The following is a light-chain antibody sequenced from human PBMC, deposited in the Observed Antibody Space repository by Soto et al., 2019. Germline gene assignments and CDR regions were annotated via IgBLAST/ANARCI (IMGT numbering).Light chain of an antibody. Sequence: QSVLTQPPSVSGAPGQRVTLSCTGSSSNIGAGYDVHWYQQLPGTAPKLLIYGNSNRPSGVPDRFSGSKSGTSASLAITGLQAEDEADYYCQSYDSSLSGGGGYVFGTGTKLTVL. J-gene: IGLJ1*01. V-gene: IGLV1-40*01. CDR3: QSYDSSLSGGGGYV. CDR1: SSNIGAGYD. CDR2: GNS.